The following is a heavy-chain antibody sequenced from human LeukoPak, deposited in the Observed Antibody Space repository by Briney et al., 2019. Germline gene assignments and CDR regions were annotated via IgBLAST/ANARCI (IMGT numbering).Heavy chain of an antibody. D-gene: IGHD7-27*01. V-gene: IGHV4-34*01. J-gene: IGHJ4*02. CDR2: INHGGST. Sequence: KTSETLSLTCAVYGGSFSGYYWSWIRQPPGKGLEWIGEINHGGSTNYNPSLKSRVTISVDTSKNQFSLKLSSVTAADTAVYYCASRKLGNDYWGQGTLVTVSS. CDR1: GGSFSGYY. CDR3: ASRKLGNDY.